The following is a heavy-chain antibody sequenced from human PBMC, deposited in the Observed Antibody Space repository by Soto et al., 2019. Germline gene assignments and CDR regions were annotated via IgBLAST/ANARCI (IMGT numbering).Heavy chain of an antibody. Sequence: SQTLSLTCAISGDSVSSNSAAWNWIRQSPSRGLEWLGRTYYRSKWYNDYVVSVKSRITINPDTAKNQFSLHLNSVTPEDTAVYYCAREVWFGNGDYYYGLDVWGQRTKVTVSS. D-gene: IGHD3-10*01. CDR3: AREVWFGNGDYYYGLDV. J-gene: IGHJ6*02. V-gene: IGHV6-1*01. CDR1: GDSVSSNSAA. CDR2: TYYRSKWYN.